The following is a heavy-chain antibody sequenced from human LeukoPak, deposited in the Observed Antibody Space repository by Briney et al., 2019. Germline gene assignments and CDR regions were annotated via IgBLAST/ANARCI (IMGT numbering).Heavy chain of an antibody. CDR2: INWNGGST. V-gene: IGHV3-20*04. CDR1: GFTFDDYG. D-gene: IGHD2-2*01. CDR3: ARDYCSSTSFGCYYGMDV. Sequence: PGGSLRLSCAASGFTFDDYGMSWVRQAPGKGLEWVSGINWNGGSTGYADSVKGRFPISRDNAKNSLYLQMNSLRAEDTALYYCARDYCSSTSFGCYYGMDVWGQGTTVTVSS. J-gene: IGHJ6*02.